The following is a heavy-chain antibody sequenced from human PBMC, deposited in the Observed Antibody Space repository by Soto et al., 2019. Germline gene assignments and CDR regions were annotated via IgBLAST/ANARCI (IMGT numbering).Heavy chain of an antibody. D-gene: IGHD2-15*01. Sequence: ASVKVSCKASGYTFISYGINWVRQAPGQGLEWLGWISPYDGYTHYAQILQGRVSMTTDTSTSTVYMELSSLRSEDTAVYYCARVYCSGGGCYGIDYWGQGTLVTVSS. V-gene: IGHV1-18*01. CDR3: ARVYCSGGGCYGIDY. CDR1: GYTFISYG. J-gene: IGHJ4*02. CDR2: ISPYDGYT.